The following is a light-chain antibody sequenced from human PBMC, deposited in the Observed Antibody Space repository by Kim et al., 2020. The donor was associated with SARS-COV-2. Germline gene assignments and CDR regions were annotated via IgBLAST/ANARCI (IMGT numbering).Light chain of an antibody. V-gene: IGLV3-1*01. CDR2: QDS. CDR1: KLGDKY. Sequence: SYELTQPPSVSASPGQTASITCSGDKLGDKYACWYQQKPGQSPVLVIYQDSKRPSGIPERFYGSNSGNTATLTISGTQAMDEADYYCQAWDSSVVFG. J-gene: IGLJ2*01. CDR3: QAWDSSVV.